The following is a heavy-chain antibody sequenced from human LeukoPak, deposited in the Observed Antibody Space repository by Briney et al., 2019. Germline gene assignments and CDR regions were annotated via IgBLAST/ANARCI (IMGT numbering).Heavy chain of an antibody. CDR3: ARGTYSSGWLEFSDFDF. J-gene: IGHJ4*02. Sequence: PGGSLRPSCAASGFTFTTYNMHWVRQAPGKGLEWVSYINSRSTTLYYADSVKGRFTVSRDNAKNSLYLQMNSLRVEDTAVYYCARGTYSSGWLEFSDFDFWGQGTLVTVSS. CDR2: INSRSTTL. CDR1: GFTFTTYN. D-gene: IGHD6-19*01. V-gene: IGHV3-48*01.